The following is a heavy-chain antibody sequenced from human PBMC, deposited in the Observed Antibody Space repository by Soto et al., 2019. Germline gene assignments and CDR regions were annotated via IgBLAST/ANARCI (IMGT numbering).Heavy chain of an antibody. Sequence: ASVKVSCKASGYTFSGNYIHWERQAPGQGLEWMGWINPKSVGTSYAQKFQGWVTMTRDTSISTAYLEVSRLRSDDTAVYYCAREGAYGIYYGMDVWGQGTTVAVSS. D-gene: IGHD2-21*01. CDR3: AREGAYGIYYGMDV. CDR1: GYTFSGNY. V-gene: IGHV1-2*04. CDR2: INPKSVGT. J-gene: IGHJ6*02.